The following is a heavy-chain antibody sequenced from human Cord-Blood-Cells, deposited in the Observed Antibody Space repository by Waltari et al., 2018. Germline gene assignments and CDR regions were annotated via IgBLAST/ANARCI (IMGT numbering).Heavy chain of an antibody. CDR1: GGTFRRYA. CDR3: AKNVWSGYYDAFDI. V-gene: IGHV1-69*01. CDR2: IIPIFGTA. J-gene: IGHJ3*02. D-gene: IGHD3-3*01. Sequence: QVQLVQSGAEVKKPGSSVKVSCKASGGTFRRYAISWVRQAPGQGLEWMGGIIPIFGTANYAQKFQGRVTITADESTSTAYMELSSLRSEDTAVYYCAKNVWSGYYDAFDIWGQGTMVTLSS.